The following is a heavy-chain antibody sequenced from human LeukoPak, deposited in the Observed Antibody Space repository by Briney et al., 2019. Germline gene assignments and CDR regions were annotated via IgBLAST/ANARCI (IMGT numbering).Heavy chain of an antibody. Sequence: ASVKVSCKASGYTFTSYYMHWVRQAPGQGLEWMGIINPSGGSTSYAQKFQGRVTMTRDMSTSTVYMELSSLRSEDTAVYYCARGGYGSGSYQGWFDPWGQGTLVTVSS. CDR1: GYTFTSYY. D-gene: IGHD3-10*01. J-gene: IGHJ5*02. CDR3: ARGGYGSGSYQGWFDP. V-gene: IGHV1-46*01. CDR2: INPSGGST.